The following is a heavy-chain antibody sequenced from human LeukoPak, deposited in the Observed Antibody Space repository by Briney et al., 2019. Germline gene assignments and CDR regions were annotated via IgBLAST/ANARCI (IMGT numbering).Heavy chain of an antibody. CDR2: ISYDGSNK. J-gene: IGHJ2*01. D-gene: IGHD2/OR15-2a*01. Sequence: PGGSLRLSCAASGFTFSSYAMHWVRQAPGKGLEWVAVISYDGSNKYYADSVKGRFTIFRDNSKNRPYLQMNSLRAEDTAVYYCAKAPPGFLLLWYFDLWGRGTLVTVSS. CDR1: GFTFSSYA. CDR3: AKAPPGFLLLWYFDL. V-gene: IGHV3-30*04.